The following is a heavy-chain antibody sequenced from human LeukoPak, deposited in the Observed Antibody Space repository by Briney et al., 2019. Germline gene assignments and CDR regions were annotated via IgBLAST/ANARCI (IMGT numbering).Heavy chain of an antibody. CDR2: ISSSSSYI. V-gene: IGHV3-21*01. J-gene: IGHJ3*02. Sequence: GGSLRLSCAASGFTFSSYSMNWVRQAPGKGLEWVSSISSSSSYIYYADSVKGRFTISRDNAKNSLYLQMNSLRAEDTAVYYCASLQYYDSSGYDAFDIWGQGTMVTVSS. D-gene: IGHD3-22*01. CDR1: GFTFSSYS. CDR3: ASLQYYDSSGYDAFDI.